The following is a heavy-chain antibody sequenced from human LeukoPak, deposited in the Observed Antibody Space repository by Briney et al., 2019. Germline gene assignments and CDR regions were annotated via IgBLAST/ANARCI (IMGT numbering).Heavy chain of an antibody. J-gene: IGHJ6*02. CDR3: ARGQVPTGTTYYYYGMDV. V-gene: IGHV3-30-3*01. D-gene: IGHD1/OR15-1a*01. Sequence: GGSLRLSCAASGFTFSSYAMHWVRQAPGKGLEWVAVISYDGSNKYYADSVKGRFTISRDNSKNTLYLQMNSLRAEDTAVYYCARGQVPTGTTYYYYGMDVWGQGTTVTVSS. CDR2: ISYDGSNK. CDR1: GFTFSSYA.